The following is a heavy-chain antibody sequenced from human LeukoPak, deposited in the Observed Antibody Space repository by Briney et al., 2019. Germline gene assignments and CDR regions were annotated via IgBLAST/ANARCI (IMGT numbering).Heavy chain of an antibody. J-gene: IGHJ1*01. CDR3: AKGNIVVVPASFQH. Sequence: GGSLRLSCAASGFTFSSYSMNWVRQAPGKGLEWVAFIRYDGSNKYYADSVKGRFTISRDNSKNTLYLQMNSLRAEDTAVYYCAKGNIVVVPASFQHWGQGTLVTVSS. D-gene: IGHD2-2*01. CDR1: GFTFSSYS. CDR2: IRYDGSNK. V-gene: IGHV3-30*02.